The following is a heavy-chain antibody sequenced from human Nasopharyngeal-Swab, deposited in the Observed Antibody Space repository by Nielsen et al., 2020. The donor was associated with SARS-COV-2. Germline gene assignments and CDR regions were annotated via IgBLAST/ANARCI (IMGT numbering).Heavy chain of an antibody. J-gene: IGHJ4*02. CDR3: TRNDFWSGYYTDY. V-gene: IGHV3-15*01. D-gene: IGHD3-3*01. CDR1: GFTFTNAW. CDR2: IKSKTYGGTT. Sequence: GESLKISCAASGFTFTNAWMRWVRQAPGKGLEWVGRIKSKTYGGTTEYAASVKGRFTISRDDSKSIAYLQMNSLKTEDTAVYYCTRNDFWSGYYTDYWGQGTLVTVSS.